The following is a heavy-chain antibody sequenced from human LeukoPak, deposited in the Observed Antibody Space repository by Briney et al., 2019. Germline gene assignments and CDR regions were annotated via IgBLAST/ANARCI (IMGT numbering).Heavy chain of an antibody. CDR1: GFTFSTYT. D-gene: IGHD6-19*01. V-gene: IGHV3-21*01. Sequence: GGAMRLSCAASGFTFSTYTMNWVRQAPGKGLEWVSSISSSSTYIYYADSVKGRFTISRDNAKNSLYLQMNSLRAEDTAVYYCARDPDHSSAWGQGTLVTVSS. CDR3: ARDPDHSSA. J-gene: IGHJ5*02. CDR2: ISSSSTYI.